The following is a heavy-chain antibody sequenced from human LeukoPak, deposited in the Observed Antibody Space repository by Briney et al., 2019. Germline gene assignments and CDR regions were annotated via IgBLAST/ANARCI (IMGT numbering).Heavy chain of an antibody. CDR1: GGSISSYY. CDR2: IYTSGST. CDR3: ARDAGLTYFEY. D-gene: IGHD3-22*01. J-gene: IGHJ4*02. V-gene: IGHV4-4*07. Sequence: SETLSLTCTVSGGSISSYYWTWIRQPAGKGLEWIGHIYTSGSTYYNPSLKSRVTMSVDTSKNQFSLKLSSVTAADTAMYYCARDAGLTYFEYWGQGTLVTVSS.